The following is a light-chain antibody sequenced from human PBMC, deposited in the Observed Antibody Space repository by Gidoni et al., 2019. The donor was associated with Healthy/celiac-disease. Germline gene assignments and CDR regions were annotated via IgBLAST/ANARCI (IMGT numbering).Light chain of an antibody. CDR2: GAS. CDR3: QQYGSSPWT. J-gene: IGKJ2*01. Sequence: EIVLTQSPGTLSLSPGERATLSCRASQSVSSSYLAWYQQKPGQAPRLLIYGASSRATGIPDRFSGSGSGTDFTLTISRLEPEAFAVYYCQQYGSSPWTFGQGTKLEI. CDR1: QSVSSSY. V-gene: IGKV3-20*01.